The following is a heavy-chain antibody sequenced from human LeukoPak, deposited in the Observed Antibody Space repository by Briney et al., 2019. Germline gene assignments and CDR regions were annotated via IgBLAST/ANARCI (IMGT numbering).Heavy chain of an antibody. CDR2: INPNSGGT. Sequence: ASVKVSCTASGYTFTGYYMHWVRQAPGQGLEWMGRINPNSGGTNYAQKFQGRVTMTRDTSISTAYMELSRLRSDDTAVYYCAREEYFWSGYYSPIDYWGQGTLVTVSS. V-gene: IGHV1-2*06. J-gene: IGHJ4*02. CDR1: GYTFTGYY. D-gene: IGHD3-3*01. CDR3: AREEYFWSGYYSPIDY.